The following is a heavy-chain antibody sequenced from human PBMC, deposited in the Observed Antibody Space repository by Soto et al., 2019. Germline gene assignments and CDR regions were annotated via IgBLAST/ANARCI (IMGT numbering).Heavy chain of an antibody. CDR1: GFTFSSYS. CDR2: ISSSSSYI. J-gene: IGHJ3*02. V-gene: IGHV3-21*01. Sequence: GGSLRLSCAASGFTFSSYSMNWVRQAPGKGLEWVSSISSSSSYIYYADSVKGRFTISRDNAKNSLYLQMNSLRAEDTAVYYCARDLTTVVTPSAFDIWGQGTMVTVSS. CDR3: ARDLTTVVTPSAFDI. D-gene: IGHD4-17*01.